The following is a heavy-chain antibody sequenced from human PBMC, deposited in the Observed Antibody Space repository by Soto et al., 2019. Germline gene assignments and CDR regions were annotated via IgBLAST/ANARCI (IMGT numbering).Heavy chain of an antibody. J-gene: IGHJ4*02. CDR1: GFTFSSYA. CDR2: ISGSGGST. V-gene: IGHV3-23*01. Sequence: GGSLRLSCAASGFTFSSYAMSWVRQAPGKGLEWVSAISGSGGSTYYADSVKGRFTISRDNSKNTLYLQMNSLRAEDTAAYYCAKSRRGYCSSTSCPLSLDYWGQGTLVTVSS. D-gene: IGHD2-2*01. CDR3: AKSRRGYCSSTSCPLSLDY.